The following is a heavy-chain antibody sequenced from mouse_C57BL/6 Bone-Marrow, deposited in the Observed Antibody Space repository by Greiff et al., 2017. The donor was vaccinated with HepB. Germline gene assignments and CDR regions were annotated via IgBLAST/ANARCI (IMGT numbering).Heavy chain of an antibody. CDR1: GYTFTSYW. J-gene: IGHJ2*01. CDR2: IDPSDSYT. CDR3: ARGYLLIDY. V-gene: IGHV1-50*01. D-gene: IGHD2-1*01. Sequence: QVQLKESGAELVKPGASVKLSCKASGYTFTSYWMQWVKQRPGQGLEWIGEIDPSDSYTNYNQKFKGKATLTVDTSSSTAYMQLSSLTSEDSAVYYCARGYLLIDYWGQGTTLTVSS.